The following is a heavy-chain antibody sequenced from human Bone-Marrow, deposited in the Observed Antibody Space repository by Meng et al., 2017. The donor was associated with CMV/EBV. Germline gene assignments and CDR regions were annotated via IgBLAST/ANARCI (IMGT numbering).Heavy chain of an antibody. D-gene: IGHD4-11*01. V-gene: IGHV3-30*04. J-gene: IGHJ6*02. CDR2: ISYDGSNK. Sequence: SCKASGGTFSSYAMHWVRQAPGKGLEWVAVISYDGSNKYYADSVKGRFTISRDNSKNTLYLQMNSLRAEDTAVYYCARDTVNYYYYYYGMDVWGQGTTVTVSS. CDR3: ARDTVNYYYYYYGMDV. CDR1: GGTFSSYA.